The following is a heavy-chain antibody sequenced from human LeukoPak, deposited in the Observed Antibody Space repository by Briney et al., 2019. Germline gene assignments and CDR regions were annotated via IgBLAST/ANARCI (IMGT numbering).Heavy chain of an antibody. V-gene: IGHV3-74*01. CDR2: INTDGSST. CDR1: GFTHSSYW. Sequence: GGALRLSCSAPGFTHSSYWMHWVRQAPGGGLGWVSRINTDGSSTNYAASVKRRFTVSRDNAKNTLYLQMNSLRAEDTAVYYCARVIGWDEPFDIWGQGTMVTVSS. J-gene: IGHJ3*02. CDR3: ARVIGWDEPFDI. D-gene: IGHD1-26*01.